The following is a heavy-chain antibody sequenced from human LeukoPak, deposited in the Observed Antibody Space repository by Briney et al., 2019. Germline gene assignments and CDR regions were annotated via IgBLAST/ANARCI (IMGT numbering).Heavy chain of an antibody. CDR2: IYYSGST. Sequence: SETLSLTCTVSGGSISSYYWSWIRQPPGKGLEWIGYIYYSGSTNYNPPLKSRVTISVDTSENQFSLKLSSVTAADTAVYYCATWSGYCSSTSCYGFDYWGQGTLVTVSS. V-gene: IGHV4-59*08. J-gene: IGHJ4*02. D-gene: IGHD2-2*03. CDR3: ATWSGYCSSTSCYGFDY. CDR1: GGSISSYY.